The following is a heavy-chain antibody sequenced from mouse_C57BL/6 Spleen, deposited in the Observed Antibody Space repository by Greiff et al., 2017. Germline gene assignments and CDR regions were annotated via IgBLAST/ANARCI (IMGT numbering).Heavy chain of an antibody. V-gene: IGHV1-81*01. D-gene: IGHD2-12*01. Sequence: QVQLQQSGAELARPGASVKLSCKASGYTFPSHGISWVKQRTGQGLEWIGALYPRSGNIYYNEKFKGKATLTADKSASTAYLELRMLTSEDSAVYLGACRGEYDVNYARDYWGQGTSVTVSS. CDR3: ACRGEYDVNYARDY. CDR2: LYPRSGNI. CDR1: GYTFPSHG. J-gene: IGHJ4*01.